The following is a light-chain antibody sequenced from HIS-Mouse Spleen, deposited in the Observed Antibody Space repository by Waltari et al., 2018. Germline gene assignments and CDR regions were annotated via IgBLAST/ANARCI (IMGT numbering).Light chain of an antibody. J-gene: IGLJ2*01. V-gene: IGLV3-21*02. Sequence: SSVLTQPPSVSVAPGQTARITCGGNNIGSQSVPFYQQKPGQAPVLVVYDDSDRPSGIPERFSGSNSGNTATLTISRVEAGDEADYYCQVWDSSSDHPVFGGGTKLTVL. CDR3: QVWDSSSDHPV. CDR1: NIGSQS. CDR2: DDS.